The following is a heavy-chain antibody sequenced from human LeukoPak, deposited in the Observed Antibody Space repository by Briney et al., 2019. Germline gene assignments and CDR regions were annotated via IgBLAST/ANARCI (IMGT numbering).Heavy chain of an antibody. V-gene: IGHV4-61*02. CDR1: GGSISSGSYY. CDR3: ARVRGAVAGFDP. CDR2: IYTSGST. D-gene: IGHD6-19*01. Sequence: SETLSLTCTVSGGSISSGSYYWSWIRQPAGKGLEWIGRIYTSGSTNYNPSLKSRVTMSVDTSKNQFSLKLSSVTAADTAVYYCARVRGAVAGFDPWGQGTLVTVSS. J-gene: IGHJ5*02.